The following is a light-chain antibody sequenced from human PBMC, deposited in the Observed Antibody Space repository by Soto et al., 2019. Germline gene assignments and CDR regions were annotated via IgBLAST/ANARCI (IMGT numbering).Light chain of an antibody. V-gene: IGKV1-17*01. CDR3: LQHNSYPLS. CDR1: QGIRDD. J-gene: IGKJ4*01. Sequence: DIQMTQSPSSLSASVGDSVTITGRASQGIRDDLGWYQHKPGKAPTRLIYAVSSLQNGVPLRFSGTGSGTEFTLTFSSLQPEDFATYYCLQHNSYPLSFGGATRVEIK. CDR2: AVS.